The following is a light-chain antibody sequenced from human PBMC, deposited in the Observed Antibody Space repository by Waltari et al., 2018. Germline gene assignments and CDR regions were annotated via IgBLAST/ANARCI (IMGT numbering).Light chain of an antibody. V-gene: IGLV2-14*01. CDR2: EVK. Sequence: HSALTQPASVSGSPGQSISISCAGTPSDIGPYDLVPWYQKYPGKAPKLIIYEVKNRPSDISPRFSASKSGDTASLTISGLQAEDEAEYYCASYVNSFALVFGGGTKVSVL. J-gene: IGLJ2*01. CDR3: ASYVNSFALV. CDR1: PSDIGPYDL.